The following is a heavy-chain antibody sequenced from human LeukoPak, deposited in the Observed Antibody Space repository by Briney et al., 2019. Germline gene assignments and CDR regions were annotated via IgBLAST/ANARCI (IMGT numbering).Heavy chain of an antibody. CDR3: ARDILHYDILTGSGGMGYMDV. CDR1: GYSISSGYY. D-gene: IGHD3-9*01. J-gene: IGHJ6*04. V-gene: IGHV4-38-2*02. Sequence: PSETLSLTCAVSGYSISSGYYWGWIRQPPGRGLEWIGSIYHSGSTYYNPSLKSRVTISVDTSKNQFSLRLSSVTAADTAVYYCARDILHYDILTGSGGMGYMDVWGKGTTVTVSS. CDR2: IYHSGST.